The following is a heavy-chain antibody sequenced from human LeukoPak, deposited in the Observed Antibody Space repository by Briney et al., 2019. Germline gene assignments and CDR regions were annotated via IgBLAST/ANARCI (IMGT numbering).Heavy chain of an antibody. V-gene: IGHV1-69*05. CDR1: GGTFSSYA. CDR3: FGYYYPYYYMDV. J-gene: IGHJ6*03. CDR2: IIPIFGTA. Sequence: ASVKVSCKASGGTFSSYAISWVRQAPGQGLEWMGGIIPIFGTANYAQKFQGRVTITTDESTSTAYMELSSLRSEDTAVYYCFGYYYPYYYMDVWGKGTTVTVSS. D-gene: IGHD3-10*01.